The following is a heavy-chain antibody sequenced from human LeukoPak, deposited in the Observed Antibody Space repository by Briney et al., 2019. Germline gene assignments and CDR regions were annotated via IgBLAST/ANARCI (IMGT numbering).Heavy chain of an antibody. CDR3: ARDVLGYGGNLGLNWFDP. V-gene: IGHV7-4-1*02. CDR1: GYTFTSYA. J-gene: IGHJ5*02. CDR2: INTNTGNP. Sequence: ASVKVSCKASGYTFTSYAMNWVRQAPGQGLEWMGWINTNTGNPTYAQGFTGRFVFSLDTSVSTAYLQISSLKAEDTAVYYCARDVLGYGGNLGLNWFDPWGQGTLVTVSS. D-gene: IGHD4-23*01.